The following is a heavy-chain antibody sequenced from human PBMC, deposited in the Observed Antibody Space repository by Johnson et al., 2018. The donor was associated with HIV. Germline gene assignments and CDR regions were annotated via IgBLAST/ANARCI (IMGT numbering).Heavy chain of an antibody. CDR1: GFTFGSYA. CDR2: ISGSGGST. V-gene: IGHV3-23*04. CDR3: AKDQWSSSWTNDAFDF. Sequence: VQLVESGGGLVKPGGSLRLSCAASGFTFGSYAMSWVRQAPGKGLEWVSAISGSGGSTYYADSVKGRFTISRDNSKNTLYLQMNSLRAEDTAVYYCAKDQWSSSWTNDAFDFWGQGTMVTVSS. D-gene: IGHD6-13*01. J-gene: IGHJ3*01.